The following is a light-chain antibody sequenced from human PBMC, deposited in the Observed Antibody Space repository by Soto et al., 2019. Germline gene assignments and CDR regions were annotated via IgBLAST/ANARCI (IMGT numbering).Light chain of an antibody. CDR3: QQYNNWPRT. CDR1: QNIDNH. CDR2: AAS. Sequence: DIQMTQTPSSLSASIGDTVTITFRASQNIDNHLHWYQQKSGTAPKLLIFAASSVPFGVPSRFSGSGSGTDFTLTISGLQPEDFAVYYCQQYNNWPRTFGQGTKVDIK. J-gene: IGKJ1*01. V-gene: IGKV1-39*01.